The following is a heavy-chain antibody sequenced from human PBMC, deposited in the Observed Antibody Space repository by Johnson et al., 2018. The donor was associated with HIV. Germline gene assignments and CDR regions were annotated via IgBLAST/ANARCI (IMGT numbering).Heavy chain of an antibody. V-gene: IGHV3-20*04. J-gene: IGHJ3*01. D-gene: IGHD3-3*01. CDR3: ARDRKYNFWSGYDT. Sequence: VQLVESGGGVVRPGGSLRLSCAASGFIFDDYGMSWVRQVPGKGLAWVSGINWNGASTGYADSVKGRFTISRDNAEDSLYLQMDSLRAEDTALYYCARDRKYNFWSGYDTWGQGTMVSVSS. CDR2: INWNGAST. CDR1: GFIFDDYG.